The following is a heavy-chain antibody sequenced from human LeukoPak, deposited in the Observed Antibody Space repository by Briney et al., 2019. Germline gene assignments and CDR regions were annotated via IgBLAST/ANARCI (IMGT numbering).Heavy chain of an antibody. V-gene: IGHV4-39*07. CDR3: TREGITMVRGVSGN. CDR1: GGFISSSSYY. J-gene: IGHJ4*02. CDR2: IYYSGST. D-gene: IGHD3-10*01. Sequence: SETLSLTCTVSGGFISSSSYYWGWIRQPPGKGLEWIGSIYYSGSTYYNPSLKSRVTISVDTSKNQISLKLSSVTAADTAVYYCTREGITMVRGVSGNWGQGTLVTVSS.